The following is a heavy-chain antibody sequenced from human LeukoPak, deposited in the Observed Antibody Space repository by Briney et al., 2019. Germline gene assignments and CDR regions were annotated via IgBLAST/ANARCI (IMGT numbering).Heavy chain of an antibody. CDR1: GGSISSYY. J-gene: IGHJ6*03. Sequence: SEILSLTCTVSGGSISSYYWSWIRQPPGKGLEWIGYIYYSGSTNYNPSLKSRVTISVDTSKNQFSLKLSSVTAADTAVYYCARMATGATGYYYYYYMDVWGKGTTVTVSS. V-gene: IGHV4-59*01. D-gene: IGHD1-26*01. CDR3: ARMATGATGYYYYYYMDV. CDR2: IYYSGST.